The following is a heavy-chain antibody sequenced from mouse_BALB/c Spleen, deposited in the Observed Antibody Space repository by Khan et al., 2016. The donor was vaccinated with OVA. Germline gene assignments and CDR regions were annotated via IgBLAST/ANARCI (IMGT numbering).Heavy chain of an antibody. D-gene: IGHD2-4*01. CDR2: INYSGNT. CDR3: ARKDYYDYDPFPY. Sequence: EVQLVESGPGLVKPSQSLSLTCTVTGYSITSEYAWNWIRHFPGNKLEWMGYINYSGNTRYNPSLKSRISITRDTSNNQFFLQLNSVTTEDTATYFCARKDYYDYDPFPYWGQGTLVTVSA. V-gene: IGHV3-2*02. J-gene: IGHJ3*01. CDR1: GYSITSEYA.